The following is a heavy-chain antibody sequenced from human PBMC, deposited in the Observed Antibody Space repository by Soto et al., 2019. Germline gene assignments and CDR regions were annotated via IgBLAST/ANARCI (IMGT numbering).Heavy chain of an antibody. J-gene: IGHJ4*02. Sequence: PGESLKISCKGSGYSFTSYWIGWVRQMPGKGLEWMGIIYPGDSDTRYSPSFQGQVTISADKYISTAYLQWSSLKASDTAMYYCARKSSSSWYHFDYWGQGTLVTVSS. V-gene: IGHV5-51*01. CDR3: ARKSSSSWYHFDY. D-gene: IGHD6-13*01. CDR1: GYSFTSYW. CDR2: IYPGDSDT.